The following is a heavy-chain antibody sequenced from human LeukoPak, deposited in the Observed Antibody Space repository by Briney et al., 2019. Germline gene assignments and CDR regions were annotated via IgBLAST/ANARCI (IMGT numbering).Heavy chain of an antibody. J-gene: IGHJ4*02. D-gene: IGHD5-12*01. Sequence: PGGSLRLSCAVSGFIVRRNYMSWVRQAPGKGLEWVAVIYSGGSTDYADSVKGRFTISRDNSKNTVYLQMNSLRPEDTAMYYCAREGGYVFDYWGQGTLVTVSS. V-gene: IGHV3-53*01. CDR2: IYSGGST. CDR3: AREGGYVFDY. CDR1: GFIVRRNY.